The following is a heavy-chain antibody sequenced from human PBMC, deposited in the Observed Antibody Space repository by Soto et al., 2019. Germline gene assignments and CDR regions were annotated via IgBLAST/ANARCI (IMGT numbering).Heavy chain of an antibody. CDR1: GFTFDDYA. D-gene: IGHD4-17*01. CDR3: AKDTADYGDYRGVLDY. CDR2: ISWNSGSI. Sequence: EVQLVESGGGLVQPGRSLRLSCAASGFTFDDYAMHWVRQAPGKGLEWVSGISWNSGSIGYADSVKGRFTISRDNAKNSLYLQMNSLRAEDTALYYCAKDTADYGDYRGVLDYWGKGTLVTVSS. V-gene: IGHV3-9*01. J-gene: IGHJ4*02.